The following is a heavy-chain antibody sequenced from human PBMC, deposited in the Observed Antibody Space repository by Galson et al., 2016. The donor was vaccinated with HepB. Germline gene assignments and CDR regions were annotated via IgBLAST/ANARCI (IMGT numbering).Heavy chain of an antibody. CDR2: ISSRGDDP. CDR1: GFTFSDYY. Sequence: SLRLSCAAPGFTFSDYYMTWIRQAPGKGLEWVSYISSRGDDPNYVASLNVRFPLSRDHAQNSLYLQMNNLRVAETAVYYCERDRTPTTATTGPVIGFYPWGQGTLVTVSS. J-gene: IGHJ5*02. D-gene: IGHD4-11*01. V-gene: IGHV3-11*06. CDR3: ERDRTPTTATTGPVIGFYP.